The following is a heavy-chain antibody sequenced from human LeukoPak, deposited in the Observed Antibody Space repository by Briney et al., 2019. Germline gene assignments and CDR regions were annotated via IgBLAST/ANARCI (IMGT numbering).Heavy chain of an antibody. CDR1: GGSVSSGSFY. CDR2: IYYSGST. V-gene: IGHV4-61*01. Sequence: PSETLSLTCTVSGGSVSSGSFYWSWIRQPPGKGLERIAYIYYSGSTSYNPSLKSRVTISVDTSKNQISLKLSSVTAADTAVYYCAREAAVAGIIGPWGQGTLVTVSS. J-gene: IGHJ5*02. CDR3: AREAAVAGIIGP. D-gene: IGHD6-19*01.